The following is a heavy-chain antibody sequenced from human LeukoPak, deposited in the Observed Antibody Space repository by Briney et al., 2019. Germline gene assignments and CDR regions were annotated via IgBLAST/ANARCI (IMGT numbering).Heavy chain of an antibody. Sequence: SETLSLTCTVSGGSVSSGDYYWSWIRQPAGKELEWIGRIYTSGTTIYNPSLQSRVTISLDISKNHVSLKLSSVTATDAALYYCAREGGYRGYYYYYMDVWGKGTTVTVSS. V-gene: IGHV4-61*02. D-gene: IGHD5-18*01. CDR2: IYTSGTT. J-gene: IGHJ6*03. CDR3: AREGGYRGYYYYYMDV. CDR1: GGSVSSGDYY.